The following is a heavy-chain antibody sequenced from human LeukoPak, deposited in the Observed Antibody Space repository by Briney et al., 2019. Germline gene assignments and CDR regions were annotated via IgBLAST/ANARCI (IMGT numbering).Heavy chain of an antibody. V-gene: IGHV3-66*01. J-gene: IGHJ4*02. Sequence: GGSLRLSCAASGFTVSSNYMSWVRQAPGKGLEWVSVIYSGGSTYYADSVKGRFTISRDNSKNTLYLQMNSLRAEDTAVYYCARGFGYSSSWDEGGFDYWGQGTLVTVSS. CDR1: GFTVSSNY. CDR2: IYSGGST. CDR3: ARGFGYSSSWDEGGFDY. D-gene: IGHD6-13*01.